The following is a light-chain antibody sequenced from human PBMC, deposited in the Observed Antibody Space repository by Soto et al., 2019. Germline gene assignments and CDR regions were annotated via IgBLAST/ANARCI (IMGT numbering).Light chain of an antibody. Sequence: QAVVTQPPSVSGGPGQRVTISCTGSSSNIGAGYEVHWYQQLPGTAPKLLIYGNNNRPSGVPDRFSGSKSGTSASLAITGLQAEDEADYYCQSYDSSLSGYVFGTGTKLTVL. V-gene: IGLV1-40*01. CDR3: QSYDSSLSGYV. CDR1: SSNIGAGYE. CDR2: GNN. J-gene: IGLJ1*01.